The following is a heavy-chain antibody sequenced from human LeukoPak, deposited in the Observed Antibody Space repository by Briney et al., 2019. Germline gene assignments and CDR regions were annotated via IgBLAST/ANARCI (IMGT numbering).Heavy chain of an antibody. CDR3: SRSWVPRSFFDY. V-gene: IGHV4-34*01. D-gene: IGHD1-1*01. CDR2: INHSGSS. J-gene: IGHJ4*02. Sequence: SETLSLTCAVYGGSFSGYYWSWIRQPPGKGLEWIGEINHSGSSNYNPSLKSQVTISVDTSKNQFSLKLSSVTAADTAVYYWSRSWVPRSFFDYWGQGTLVTVSS. CDR1: GGSFSGYY.